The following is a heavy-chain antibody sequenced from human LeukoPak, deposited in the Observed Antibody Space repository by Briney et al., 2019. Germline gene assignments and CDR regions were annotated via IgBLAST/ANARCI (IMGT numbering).Heavy chain of an antibody. Sequence: SETLSLTCTVSGGSISSYYWSWIRQPPGKGLEWIGYIYYSGSTNYNPPLKSRVTISVDTSKNQFSLKLSSVTAADTAVYYCARHEEEQWLVQTGYLDYWGQGTLVTVSS. CDR1: GGSISSYY. CDR2: IYYSGST. D-gene: IGHD6-19*01. V-gene: IGHV4-59*08. CDR3: ARHEEEQWLVQTGYLDY. J-gene: IGHJ4*02.